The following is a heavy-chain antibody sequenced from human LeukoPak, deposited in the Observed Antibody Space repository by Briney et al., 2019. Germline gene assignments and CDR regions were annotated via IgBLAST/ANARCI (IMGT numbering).Heavy chain of an antibody. J-gene: IGHJ4*02. CDR3: ARDFRSWPPFFDY. CDR1: GFTFSSYS. CDR2: ISSSSSYI. V-gene: IGHV3-21*01. Sequence: PGGSLRLSCAASGFTFSSYSMNWVRQAPGKGLEWVSSISSSSSYIYYADSVKGRFTISRDNAKNSLYLQMNSLRAEDTAVYYCARDFRSWPPFFDYWGQGTLVTVSS. D-gene: IGHD3-16*02.